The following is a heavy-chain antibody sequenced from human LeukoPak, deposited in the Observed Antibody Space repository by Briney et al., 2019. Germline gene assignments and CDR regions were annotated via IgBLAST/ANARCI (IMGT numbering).Heavy chain of an antibody. D-gene: IGHD2-21*02. Sequence: GGSLRLSCAASGLTVSSNYMSWVRQAPGRGLEWVSVVYSGGTTHYADSVKGRFTISRDNSKNMLFLQLNSLRVDDTAIYYCAKDCCDYAPLDHWGQGTQVTVSS. J-gene: IGHJ4*02. CDR1: GLTVSSNY. V-gene: IGHV3-53*01. CDR2: VYSGGTT. CDR3: AKDCCDYAPLDH.